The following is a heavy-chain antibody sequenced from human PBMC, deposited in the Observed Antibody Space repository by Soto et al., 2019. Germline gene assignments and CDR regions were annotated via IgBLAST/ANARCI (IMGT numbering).Heavy chain of an antibody. J-gene: IGHJ6*02. D-gene: IGHD3-10*01. CDR3: ARAVPGFYGMDV. CDR1: GGSINSGGYY. Sequence: QVQLQESGPGLVKPSQTLSLTCNVSGGSINSGGYYWSWIRQHPGKGLEWIGYISYSGNTYYNPSHRSRVTISIDMSKSHFSLNLNSVTAADTAVYHCARAVPGFYGMDVWGQGTTVTVSS. CDR2: ISYSGNT. V-gene: IGHV4-31*03.